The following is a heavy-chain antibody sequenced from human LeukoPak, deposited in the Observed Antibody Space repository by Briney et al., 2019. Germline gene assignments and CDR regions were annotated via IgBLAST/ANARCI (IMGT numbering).Heavy chain of an antibody. V-gene: IGHV4-4*09. CDR3: ARPSYGSGSYYRGWWYFDL. CDR1: GGSISSYY. Sequence: PSETLSLTCTVSGGSISSYYRSWIRQPPGKGLEWIGYIYTSGSTNYNPSLKSRVTISVDTSKNQFSLKLSSVTAADTAVYYCARPSYGSGSYYRGWWYFDLWGRGTLVTVSS. CDR2: IYTSGST. J-gene: IGHJ2*01. D-gene: IGHD3-10*01.